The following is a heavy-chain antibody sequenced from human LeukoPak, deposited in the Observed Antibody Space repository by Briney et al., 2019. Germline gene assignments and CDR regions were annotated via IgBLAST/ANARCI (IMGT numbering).Heavy chain of an antibody. CDR1: GFTVSSNY. V-gene: IGHV3-53*04. Sequence: GGSLRLSCAASGFTVSSNYMSWVRQAPGKGLEWVSVIYSGGSTYYADSVKGRFTISRHNSKNTLYLQMNSLRAEDTAVYYCARGRSYYDSSGYGPGAFDIWGQGTMVTVSS. D-gene: IGHD3-22*01. CDR2: IYSGGST. CDR3: ARGRSYYDSSGYGPGAFDI. J-gene: IGHJ3*02.